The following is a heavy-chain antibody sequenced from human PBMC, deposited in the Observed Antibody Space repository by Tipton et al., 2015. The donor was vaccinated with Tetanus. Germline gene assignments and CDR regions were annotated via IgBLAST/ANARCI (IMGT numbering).Heavy chain of an antibody. CDR3: AREAGCSGGSCCSGDFDN. CDR2: SWYDGTDQ. Sequence: SLRLSCAASGFIFSSYGIHWVRQAPGKGLEWVAVSWYDGTDQYYADSVKGRFTISRDNSKNTLYLEMNSLRAEDTALYYCAREAGCSGGSCCSGDFDNWGPGTQVTVSS. D-gene: IGHD2-15*01. CDR1: GFIFSSYG. V-gene: IGHV3-33*01. J-gene: IGHJ4*02.